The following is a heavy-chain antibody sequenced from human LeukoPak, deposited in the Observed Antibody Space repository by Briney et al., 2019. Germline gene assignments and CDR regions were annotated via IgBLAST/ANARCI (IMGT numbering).Heavy chain of an antibody. CDR2: INPSGGST. CDR1: GYTFINYY. D-gene: IGHD6-13*01. V-gene: IGHV1-46*01. Sequence: GASVKVSCKASGYTFINYYIHWVRQAPGQGLEWMGIINPSGGSTTYAQKFQGRVTMTRDMSTSTVYMELSSLRAEDSAVYYCARVYYSSPRAWFDYWGQGTLVTVSS. J-gene: IGHJ5*01. CDR3: ARVYYSSPRAWFDY.